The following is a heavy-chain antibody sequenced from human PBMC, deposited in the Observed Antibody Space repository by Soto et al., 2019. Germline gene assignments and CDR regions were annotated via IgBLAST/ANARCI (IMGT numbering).Heavy chain of an antibody. D-gene: IGHD5-18*01. V-gene: IGHV3-53*02. CDR3: ARVDTYDYYYSMDV. CDR1: GLAVTSNY. J-gene: IGHJ6*02. CDR2: VYSSGTT. Sequence: EVQLVETGGGLIQPGGSLSLSGEASGLAVTSNYRGWFRQAPGKGLEWVSIVYSSGTTYYADSVKGRFTFSRDKSKNTIYLQMRNLRAEDTAVYYCARVDTYDYYYSMDVWGQGTTVTVSS.